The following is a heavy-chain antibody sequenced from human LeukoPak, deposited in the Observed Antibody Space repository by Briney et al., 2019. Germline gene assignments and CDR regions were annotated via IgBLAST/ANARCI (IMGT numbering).Heavy chain of an antibody. CDR1: GGTFSSYA. CDR3: ARAPHYYDSSGYLGPDAFDI. Sequence: SVTVSCKASGGTFSSYAISWVRQAHGHGNEWMGRIIPIFGTANYAQKFQGRVTITTDEPTSTAYMELSSLRSEDTAVYYCARAPHYYDSSGYLGPDAFDIWGQGTMVTVSS. J-gene: IGHJ3*02. V-gene: IGHV1-69*05. D-gene: IGHD3-22*01. CDR2: IIPIFGTA.